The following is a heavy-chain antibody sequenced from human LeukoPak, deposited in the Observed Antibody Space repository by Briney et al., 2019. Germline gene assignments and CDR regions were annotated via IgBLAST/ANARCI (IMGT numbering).Heavy chain of an antibody. CDR3: AKDFYYGSGLRGVSDY. CDR2: IKQDGSAK. J-gene: IGHJ4*02. Sequence: GGSLRLSCSASGFTFSSYWMSWVRQAPGKGLEWVAKIKQDGSAKDHVDSVRGRFTISRDNAKDLLYLQMNGLRAEDTAVYYCAKDFYYGSGLRGVSDYWGQGTLVTVSS. CDR1: GFTFSSYW. D-gene: IGHD3-10*01. V-gene: IGHV3-7*01.